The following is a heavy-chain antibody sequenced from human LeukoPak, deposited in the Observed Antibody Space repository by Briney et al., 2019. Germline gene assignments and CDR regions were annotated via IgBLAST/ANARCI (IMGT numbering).Heavy chain of an antibody. CDR2: ISSSGSTI. J-gene: IGHJ3*02. CDR1: GFTFSSYE. Sequence: GGSLRLSCAASGFTFSSYEMNWVRQAPGKGLEWVSYISSSGSTIYYADSVKGRFTISRDNVKNSLYLQMNSLRAEDTAVYYCARKEYDILTGSGDAFDIWGQGTMVTVSS. D-gene: IGHD3-9*01. CDR3: ARKEYDILTGSGDAFDI. V-gene: IGHV3-48*03.